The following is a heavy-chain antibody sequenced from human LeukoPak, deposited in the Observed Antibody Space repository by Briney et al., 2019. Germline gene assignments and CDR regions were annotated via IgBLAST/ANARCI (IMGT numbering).Heavy chain of an antibody. V-gene: IGHV3-23*01. D-gene: IGHD3-22*01. CDR1: GFTFSTYA. CDR2: MGSSTDST. J-gene: IGHJ4*02. Sequence: GGSLRLSCAASGFTFSTYAMSWVRQAPGKGLEWVSGMGSSTDSTYYADSVKGRFAISRDISKNTLYLQMNSLRAEDTAVYYCAGHQRDSSAYYYMDYWGQGTLVTVSS. CDR3: AGHQRDSSAYYYMDY.